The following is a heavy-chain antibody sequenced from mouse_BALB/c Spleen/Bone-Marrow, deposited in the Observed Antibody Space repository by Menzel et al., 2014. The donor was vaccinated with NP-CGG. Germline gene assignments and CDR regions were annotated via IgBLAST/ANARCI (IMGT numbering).Heavy chain of an antibody. J-gene: IGHJ4*01. CDR3: ARALGDGYYYAMDY. CDR1: GYTFTSYW. D-gene: IGHD2-3*01. CDR2: IDPSDSGT. Sequence: VQLQQSGAELVKPGAPVKLSCKASGYTFTSYWMNWVKQRPGRGLEWIGGIDPSDSGTHYNQKFKDKATLTVDKSSSTAYIQLSSLTSEDSSVYYCARALGDGYYYAMDYWGQGTSVTVSS. V-gene: IGHV1-69*02.